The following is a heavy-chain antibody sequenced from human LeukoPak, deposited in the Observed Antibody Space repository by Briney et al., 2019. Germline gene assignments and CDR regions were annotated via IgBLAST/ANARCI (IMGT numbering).Heavy chain of an antibody. Sequence: SETLSLTCTVSGYSISGGYLWGWIRQPPGKGLEWIGSIDGSGSSYYNPSLKSRVTISVDTSKNQFSLKLSSVTAADTAVYYCARAGGQWLAPSHFDYWGQGTLVTVSS. CDR2: IDGSGSS. CDR3: ARAGGQWLAPSHFDY. J-gene: IGHJ4*02. D-gene: IGHD6-19*01. V-gene: IGHV4-38-2*02. CDR1: GYSISGGYL.